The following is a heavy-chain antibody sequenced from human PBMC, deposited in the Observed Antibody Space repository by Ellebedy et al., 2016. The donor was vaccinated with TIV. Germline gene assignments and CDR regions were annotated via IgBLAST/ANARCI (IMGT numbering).Heavy chain of an antibody. J-gene: IGHJ4*02. CDR2: INPSGGST. CDR3: ARARSSGWLHTPDY. D-gene: IGHD6-19*01. CDR1: GYTFSNYF. V-gene: IGHV1-46*04. Sequence: AALVKVSCKASGYTFSNYFVHWVRQAPGQGLEWMGIINPSGGSTTYAQKLQGRLTMTRDTSTSTVYMELSSLRSEDTAVYYCARARSSGWLHTPDYWGQGLLVTVSS.